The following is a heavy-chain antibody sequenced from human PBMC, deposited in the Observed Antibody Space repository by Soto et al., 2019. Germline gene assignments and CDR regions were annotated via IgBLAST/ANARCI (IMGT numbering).Heavy chain of an antibody. D-gene: IGHD3-16*01. V-gene: IGHV3-23*01. Sequence: GGSLRLSCAASGFTFSSYAMSWVRQAPGKGLEWVSAISGSGGSTYYADSVKGRFTISRDNSKNTLYLQMNSLRAEDTAVYYCAKDHYDYVWGSSGLNWFDPWGQGTLVTVSS. J-gene: IGHJ5*02. CDR3: AKDHYDYVWGSSGLNWFDP. CDR1: GFTFSSYA. CDR2: ISGSGGST.